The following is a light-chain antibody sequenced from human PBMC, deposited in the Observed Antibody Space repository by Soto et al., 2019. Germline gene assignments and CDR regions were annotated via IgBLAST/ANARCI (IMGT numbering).Light chain of an antibody. CDR2: DNN. CDR1: SSNIGNNY. V-gene: IGLV1-51*01. CDR3: GTWDTSLSAGRL. J-gene: IGLJ2*01. Sequence: QSVLTQPPSVSAAPGQKVTISCSGSSSNIGNNYVSWYQQLPGTAPKLLIYDNNKRPSGIPDRFSGSKSGTSATLGITGLQTGDGADYYCGTWDTSLSAGRLFGGGTKLTVL.